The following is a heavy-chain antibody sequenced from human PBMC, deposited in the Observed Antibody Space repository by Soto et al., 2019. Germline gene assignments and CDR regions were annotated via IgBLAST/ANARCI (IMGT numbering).Heavy chain of an antibody. V-gene: IGHV3-74*01. Sequence: FTFSRDNAKNTVFLQMNSLRAEDTAVYYCARGHDSSGYFFDYWGQGTLVTVSS. CDR3: ARGHDSSGYFFDY. D-gene: IGHD3-22*01. J-gene: IGHJ4*02.